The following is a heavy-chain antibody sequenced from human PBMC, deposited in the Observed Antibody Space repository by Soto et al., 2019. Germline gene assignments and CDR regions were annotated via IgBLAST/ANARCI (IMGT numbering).Heavy chain of an antibody. CDR2: IRSKAYGETT. J-gene: IGHJ6*02. D-gene: IGHD2-2*01. Sequence: PGGCVRLSCTGSGFIVGDYAMSWSRKAPGKGLEWVGVIRSKAYGETTDYAASVKGRFTILRDDSKSIAYLQMNSLQSEDTGVYYCAKYTYTSRYSYFGMDVWGHGTTVTVSS. CDR3: AKYTYTSRYSYFGMDV. V-gene: IGHV3-49*03. CDR1: GFIVGDYA.